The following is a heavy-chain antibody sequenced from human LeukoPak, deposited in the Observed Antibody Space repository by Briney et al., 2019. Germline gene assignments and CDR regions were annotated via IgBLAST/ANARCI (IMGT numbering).Heavy chain of an antibody. V-gene: IGHV3-21*01. CDR3: ARDGGREGYNYNWFDP. Sequence: GGSLSLSCAASGFTLSSYSMNWVRQAPRKGLDWVSSISISSSYIYYADSVKARFTISRDNAKNSLYLQMNSLRAEDTAVYYCARDGGREGYNYNWFDPWGQGTLVTVSS. CDR1: GFTLSSYS. CDR2: ISISSSYI. D-gene: IGHD5-24*01. J-gene: IGHJ5*02.